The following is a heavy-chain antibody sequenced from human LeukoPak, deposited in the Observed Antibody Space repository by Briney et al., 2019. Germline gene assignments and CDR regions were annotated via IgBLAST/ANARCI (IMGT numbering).Heavy chain of an antibody. V-gene: IGHV1-18*01. CDR2: ISAYNGNT. J-gene: IGHJ6*02. CDR3: ARDLGYSGYDPSYYYYYGMDV. D-gene: IGHD5-12*01. CDR1: GYTFTSYG. Sequence: ASVKVSCKASGYTFTSYGISWVRQAPGQGLEWMGWISAYNGNTNYAQKLQGRVTMTTDTSTSTAYMELSRLRSDDTAVYYCARDLGYSGYDPSYYYYYGMDVWGQGTTVTVSS.